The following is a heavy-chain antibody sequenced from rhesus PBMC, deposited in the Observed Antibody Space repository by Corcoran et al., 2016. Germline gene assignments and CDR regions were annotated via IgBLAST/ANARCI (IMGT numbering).Heavy chain of an antibody. CDR1: GGSISSNY. CDR3: ARLRTGTGYYYGLDS. V-gene: IGHV4S11*01. Sequence: QVQLQESGPGLVKPLETLSLTCTVSGGSISSNYWSGIRQAPGKGLDWIGYIYGSGSSTNYNPSLKSRVTLSVDTSKNPLSLKLISVTAADTAVYYCARLRTGTGYYYGLDSWGQGVVVTVSS. J-gene: IGHJ6*01. D-gene: IGHD1-7*02. CDR2: IYGSGSST.